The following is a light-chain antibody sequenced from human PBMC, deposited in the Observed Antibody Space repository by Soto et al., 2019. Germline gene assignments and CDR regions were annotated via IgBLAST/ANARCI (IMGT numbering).Light chain of an antibody. J-gene: IGKJ2*02. Sequence: IQMTQSPSSLSASVGDRVTITCRASQTISGYLNWYQQKPGKAPELLIYAASYLGNGVPSRFSGSGSGTYFTLTISSLQAEDFATYYCLQDHDYQWTFGQGTKLEIK. CDR2: AAS. CDR1: QTISGY. V-gene: IGKV1-6*01. CDR3: LQDHDYQWT.